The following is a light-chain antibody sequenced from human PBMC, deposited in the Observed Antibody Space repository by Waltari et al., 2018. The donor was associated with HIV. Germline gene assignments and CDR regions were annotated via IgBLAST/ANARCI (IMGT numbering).Light chain of an antibody. CDR2: WAS. V-gene: IGKV4-1*01. CDR1: QSVLYSSNNNNY. Sequence: DIVMTQSPDSLAVSLGERATINCKSSQSVLYSSNNNNYLAWFQQKPGQPPKLLIYWASTRESGVPDRFSGSGSGTDFTLTISSLQAEDVAVYYCLQYYTIPRTFGQGTTVENK. CDR3: LQYYTIPRT. J-gene: IGKJ1*01.